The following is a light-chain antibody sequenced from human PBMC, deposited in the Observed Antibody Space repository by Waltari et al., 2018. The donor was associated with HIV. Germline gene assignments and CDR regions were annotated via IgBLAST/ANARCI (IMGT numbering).Light chain of an antibody. Sequence: SSELTQDPAVSVALGQTVRITCQGDSLRSYYASWYRQKPGQAPVLVIYGKNNRPSGIPDRFSGSSSGNTASLTITGAQAEDDADYYCNSRDSSGNHLVFGGGTKLTVL. J-gene: IGLJ2*01. CDR2: GKN. CDR1: SLRSYY. V-gene: IGLV3-19*01. CDR3: NSRDSSGNHLV.